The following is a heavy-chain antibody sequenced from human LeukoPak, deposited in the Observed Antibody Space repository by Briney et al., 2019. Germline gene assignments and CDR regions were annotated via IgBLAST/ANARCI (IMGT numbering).Heavy chain of an antibody. CDR2: IYYSGST. CDR3: ARARPTMIGEPFDP. D-gene: IGHD3-22*01. CDR1: GDSISSGTYY. V-gene: IGHV4-61*01. J-gene: IGHJ5*02. Sequence: SETLSLTCTVSGDSISSGTYYWSWIRQPPGKGLEWIGYIYYSGSTNYNPSLKSRVTISVDTSKNQFSLKLSSVTAADTAVYYCARARPTMIGEPFDPWGQGTLVTVSS.